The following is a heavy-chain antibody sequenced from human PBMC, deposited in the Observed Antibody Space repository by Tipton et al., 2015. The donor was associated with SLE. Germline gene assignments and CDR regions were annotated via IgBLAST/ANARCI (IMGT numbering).Heavy chain of an antibody. CDR3: ARGHYDFWSGYPIDY. J-gene: IGHJ4*02. CDR1: GGSISSYY. V-gene: IGHV3-7*01. D-gene: IGHD3-3*01. Sequence: TLSLTCTVSGGSISSYYWSWVRQAPGKGLEWVANIKQDGSEKYYVDSVKGRFTISRDNAKNSLYLQMNSLRAEDTAMYYCARGHYDFWSGYPIDYWGQGTLVTVTS. CDR2: IKQDGSEK.